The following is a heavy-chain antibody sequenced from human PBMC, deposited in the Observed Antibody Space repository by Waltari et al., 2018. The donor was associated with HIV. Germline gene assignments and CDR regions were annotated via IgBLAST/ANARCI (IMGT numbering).Heavy chain of an antibody. J-gene: IGHJ3*02. V-gene: IGHV3-53*01. Sequence: EVGLVESGGGLIQPGGSLRLSCIVSGFTVRDTYMTWVRQAPGKGLEWFSVIYAEDSTFYSDSVKGRFIISRDYSKNTWYLQMSSLRADGSAVYFCARGSFSSGGGAFDIWGLGAKVSVSS. CDR2: IYAEDST. CDR3: ARGSFSSGGGAFDI. CDR1: GFTVRDTY. D-gene: IGHD2-15*01.